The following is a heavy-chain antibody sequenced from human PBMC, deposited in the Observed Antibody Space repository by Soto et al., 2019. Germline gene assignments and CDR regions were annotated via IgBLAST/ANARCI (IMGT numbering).Heavy chain of an antibody. CDR2: ISYDGSNK. D-gene: IGHD2-2*01. J-gene: IGHJ4*02. CDR1: GFTFSSYG. Sequence: QVQLVESGGGVVQPGRSLRLAWAATGFTFSSYGMHWVRQAPGKGLEWVAVISYDGSNKYYADSVKGRFTISRDNSKNTLYLQMNSLRAEDTAVYYCAGDCISTSCYFDYWGQGTLVTVSS. CDR3: AGDCISTSCYFDY. V-gene: IGHV3-30*03.